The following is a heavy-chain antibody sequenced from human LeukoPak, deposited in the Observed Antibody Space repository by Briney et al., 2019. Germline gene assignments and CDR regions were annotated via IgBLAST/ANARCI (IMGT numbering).Heavy chain of an antibody. CDR3: ARETLNYGMDV. J-gene: IGHJ6*02. D-gene: IGHD3-16*01. Sequence: KPSETLSLTCTVSGGSISSYYWSWVRQPAGKGLERIGRIHTSGSTNHNPSLKSRVIMSVDMSNNQFSLKLGSVTAADTAVYYCARETLNYGMDVWGQGTTVTVSS. CDR1: GGSISSYY. V-gene: IGHV4-4*07. CDR2: IHTSGST.